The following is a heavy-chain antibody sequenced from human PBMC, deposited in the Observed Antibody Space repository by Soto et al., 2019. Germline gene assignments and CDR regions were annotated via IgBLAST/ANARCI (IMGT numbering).Heavy chain of an antibody. CDR1: GYSFTSYW. J-gene: IGHJ6*02. D-gene: IGHD6-13*01. Sequence: PGESLKISCNGSGYSFTSYWIGWVRQMPGKGREWMGIIYPGDSDTRYSPSFQGQVAISADKSISTASLQWSSLKASPNAMYYCSRPSYSSSWHSSYYYGMDVWGHGTTVTVS. CDR3: SRPSYSSSWHSSYYYGMDV. CDR2: IYPGDSDT. V-gene: IGHV5-51*01.